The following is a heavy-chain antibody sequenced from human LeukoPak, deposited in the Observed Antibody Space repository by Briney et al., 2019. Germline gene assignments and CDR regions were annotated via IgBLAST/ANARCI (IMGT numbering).Heavy chain of an antibody. CDR1: GGTFSSYA. D-gene: IGHD3-10*01. Sequence: ASVKVSCKASGGTFSSYAISWVRQAPGQGLEWMGGIIPIFGTANYAQKFQGRVTMTRDMSTSTVYMELSSLRSEDTAVYYCARGKGSGSYYFSSYYMDVWGKGTTVTVSS. J-gene: IGHJ6*03. CDR2: IIPIFGTA. CDR3: ARGKGSGSYYFSSYYMDV. V-gene: IGHV1-69*05.